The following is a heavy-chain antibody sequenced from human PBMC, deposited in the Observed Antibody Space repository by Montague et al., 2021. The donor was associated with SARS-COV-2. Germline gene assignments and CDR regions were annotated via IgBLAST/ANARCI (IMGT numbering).Heavy chain of an antibody. CDR3: ARGPVGVAARLRYYFDQ. D-gene: IGHD6-6*01. CDR2: VNHSGHT. J-gene: IGHJ4*02. V-gene: IGHV4-34*01. CDR1: GGSLSGDH. Sequence: SETLSLTCAVYGGSLSGDHWSWIRQPPGKGLEWIGEVNHSGHTXXXVSXXXRVTMSVDTSKSRFSLKVRSVTAADTAVYYCARGPVGVAARLRYYFDQWGQGTLVTVSS.